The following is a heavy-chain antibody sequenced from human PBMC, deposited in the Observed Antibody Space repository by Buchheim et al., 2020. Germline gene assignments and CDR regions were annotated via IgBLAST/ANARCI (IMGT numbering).Heavy chain of an antibody. Sequence: EVQLVESGGGLVQPGGSLRLSCAASGFTFSSYDMHWVRQATGKGLEWVSAIGTAGDTYYPVSVKGRFTISRANAKNSLYLQMNSLRAGDTAVYYCARGHCTNGVCALDYYYGMDVWGQGTT. V-gene: IGHV3-13*01. CDR3: ARGHCTNGVCALDYYYGMDV. CDR2: IGTAGDT. J-gene: IGHJ6*02. D-gene: IGHD2-8*01. CDR1: GFTFSSYD.